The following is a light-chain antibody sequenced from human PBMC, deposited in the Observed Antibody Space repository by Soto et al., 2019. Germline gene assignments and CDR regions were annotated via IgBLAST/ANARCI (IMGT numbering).Light chain of an antibody. CDR1: QSVLYSSNNKNY. V-gene: IGKV4-1*01. J-gene: IGKJ1*01. CDR3: QQYYSTPQT. CDR2: WAS. Sequence: DIVMTQSPDSLAVSLGERATFNCKSSQSVLYSSNNKNYLAWYQQKPGHPPKLLIYWASTRESGVPVRFSGSGSGTDFTLTISSLQAEDVAVYYCQQYYSTPQTFGQGTKVEIK.